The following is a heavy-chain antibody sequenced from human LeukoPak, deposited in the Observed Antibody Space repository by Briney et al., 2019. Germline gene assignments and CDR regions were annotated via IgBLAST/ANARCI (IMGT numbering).Heavy chain of an antibody. CDR1: GFTFSSYA. CDR2: ISGSGGST. CDR3: ARDLHIYFDWLPYQNFDY. J-gene: IGHJ4*02. D-gene: IGHD3-9*01. V-gene: IGHV3-23*01. Sequence: GGSLRLSCAASGFTFSSYAMSWVRQAPGKGLEWVSAISGSGGSTYYADSVKGRFTISRDNSKNTLYLQMNSLRAEDTAVYYCARDLHIYFDWLPYQNFDYWGQGTLVTVSS.